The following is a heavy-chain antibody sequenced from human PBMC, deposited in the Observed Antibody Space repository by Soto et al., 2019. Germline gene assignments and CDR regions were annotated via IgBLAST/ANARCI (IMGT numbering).Heavy chain of an antibody. Sequence: ASVKVSCKASGYSFTSYGISWVRQAPGQGPEWMGWISGHNGNTNHPQSLQGRVTMTTDTSRNTAYMELRSLRSDDTAVYYCARHRFNYYDDTIYYYFDYWGQGTLVTVSS. V-gene: IGHV1-18*04. J-gene: IGHJ4*02. CDR1: GYSFTSYG. CDR2: ISGHNGNT. D-gene: IGHD3-22*01. CDR3: ARHRFNYYDDTIYYYFDY.